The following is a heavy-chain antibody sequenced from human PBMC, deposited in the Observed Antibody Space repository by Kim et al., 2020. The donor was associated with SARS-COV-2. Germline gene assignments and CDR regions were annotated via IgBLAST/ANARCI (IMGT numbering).Heavy chain of an antibody. D-gene: IGHD6-19*01. J-gene: IGHJ6*03. CDR2: INYNGIT. CDR1: GGSINSGNHY. Sequence: SETLSLTCTVSGGSINSGNHYWSWIRQHPQKGLEWIGYINYNGITSYNPSLRSRLNISIDTSTNQFSLSLTSVTAADMALYYCARGAAGLAVFYYYYLDVWGRGATVTVSS. CDR3: ARGAAGLAVFYYYYLDV. V-gene: IGHV4-31*03.